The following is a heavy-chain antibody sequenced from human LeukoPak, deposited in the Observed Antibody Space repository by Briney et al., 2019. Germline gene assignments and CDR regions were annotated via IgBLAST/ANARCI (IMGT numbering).Heavy chain of an antibody. J-gene: IGHJ4*02. CDR1: GFTFSSYS. D-gene: IGHD6-19*01. CDR3: ARLGGIAVAGYYFDY. CDR2: ISSSSSYI. V-gene: IGHV3-21*01. Sequence: PGGSLRLSCAASGFTFSSYSMNWVRQAPGKGLEWVSSISSSSSYIYYADSVKGRFTISRDNAKNSLYLQMNSLRAEDTAVYYCARLGGIAVAGYYFDYWGQGTLVTVSS.